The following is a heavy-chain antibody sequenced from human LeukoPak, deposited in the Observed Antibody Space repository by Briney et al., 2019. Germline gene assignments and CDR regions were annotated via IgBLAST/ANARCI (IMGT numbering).Heavy chain of an antibody. V-gene: IGHV4-31*03. D-gene: IGHD3-9*01. CDR2: IYYSGST. CDR3: ASSLLRYFDWPIGGAFDI. J-gene: IGHJ3*02. Sequence: PSQTLSLTCTVSGGSISRGGYYWSWIRQHPGKGLEWIGYIYYSGSTYYNPSLKSRVTISVDTSKNQFSLKLSSVTAADTAVYYCASSLLRYFDWPIGGAFDIWGQGTMVTVSS. CDR1: GGSISRGGYY.